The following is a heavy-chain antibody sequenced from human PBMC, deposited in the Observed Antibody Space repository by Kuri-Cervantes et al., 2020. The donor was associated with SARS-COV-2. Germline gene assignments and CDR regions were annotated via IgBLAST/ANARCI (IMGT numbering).Heavy chain of an antibody. Sequence: SETLSLTCTVSGGSISSYYWSWIRQPPGQGLEWLGYIYYSGSTNYNPSLKSRVTISVDASKNQFSLKLSSVTAADTAVYYCARKVTTRRGEDIWGQGTMVTVSS. CDR2: IYYSGST. CDR3: ARKVTTRRGEDI. V-gene: IGHV4-59*01. J-gene: IGHJ3*02. D-gene: IGHD4-11*01. CDR1: GGSISSYY.